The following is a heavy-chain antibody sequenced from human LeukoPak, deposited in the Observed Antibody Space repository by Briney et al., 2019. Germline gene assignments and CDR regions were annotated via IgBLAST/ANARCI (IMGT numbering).Heavy chain of an antibody. CDR2: ISSSTSHP. V-gene: IGHV3-48*03. J-gene: IGHJ3*02. D-gene: IGHD2-8*01. CDR1: GFTLSTYE. Sequence: GGSLRLSCAASGFTLSTYEMTWVRQAPGKGLEWVSFISSSTSHPFYADSVKGRFTIFRDTAKNSLYLQMNNLRGEDTAVYYCARDVSSSTRAFDIWGQGTMAAVS. CDR3: ARDVSSSTRAFDI.